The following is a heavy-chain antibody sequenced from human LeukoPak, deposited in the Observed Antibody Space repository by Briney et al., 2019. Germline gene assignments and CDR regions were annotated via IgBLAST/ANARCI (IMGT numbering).Heavy chain of an antibody. V-gene: IGHV3-23*01. CDR3: AKRAYTSSSLLYYFDY. CDR2: ISGSGGAT. CDR1: GFTFNNYG. D-gene: IGHD6-6*01. Sequence: GGSLRLSCAASGFTFNNYGMSWVRQAPGKGLEWVSTISGSGGATYYADSVKGRFTIPRDNFKNTLYLQMNSLRAEDTAVYYCAKRAYTSSSLLYYFDYWGQGTLVTVSS. J-gene: IGHJ4*02.